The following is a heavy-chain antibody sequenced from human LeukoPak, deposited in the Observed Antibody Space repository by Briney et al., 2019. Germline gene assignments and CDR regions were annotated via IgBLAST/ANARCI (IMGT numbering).Heavy chain of an antibody. Sequence: SETLSLTCTVSGYSISSGYYWGWIRQPPGKGLEWTGSIDHSGSTYYNPSLKSRVTISVDTSKNQFSLKLSSVTAADTAVYYCASVVTTVTHGYAFDIWGQGTMVTVSS. CDR1: GYSISSGYY. D-gene: IGHD4-17*01. CDR2: IDHSGST. J-gene: IGHJ3*02. CDR3: ASVVTTVTHGYAFDI. V-gene: IGHV4-38-2*02.